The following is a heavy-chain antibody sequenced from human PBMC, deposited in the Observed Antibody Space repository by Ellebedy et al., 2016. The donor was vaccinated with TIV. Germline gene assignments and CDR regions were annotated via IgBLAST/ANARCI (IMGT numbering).Heavy chain of an antibody. V-gene: IGHV3-11*01. D-gene: IGHD3-10*01. Sequence: GESLKISCAASGFSFGDFYMTWIRQAPGKGLEWVSYISRSGSTIYYADSVKGHFTTSRDDSKTTVYLQMNNLRVEDTAIYYCAKGGMVRGVIIPIRYFDSWGLGTQVTVSS. CDR2: ISRSGSTI. J-gene: IGHJ4*02. CDR1: GFSFGDFY. CDR3: AKGGMVRGVIIPIRYFDS.